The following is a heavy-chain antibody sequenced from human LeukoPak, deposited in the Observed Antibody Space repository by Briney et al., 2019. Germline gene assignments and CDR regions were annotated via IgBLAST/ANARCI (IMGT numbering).Heavy chain of an antibody. CDR1: GYTFTGYY. Sequence: ASVKVSCKASGYTFTGYYMLWVRQAPGQGLEWMGWINPNSGGTNYAQKFQGRVTMTRDTSISTAYMELSRLRSDDTAVYYCARDLGGSGWSKGDYWGQGTLVTVSS. V-gene: IGHV1-2*02. J-gene: IGHJ4*02. D-gene: IGHD6-19*01. CDR3: ARDLGGSGWSKGDY. CDR2: INPNSGGT.